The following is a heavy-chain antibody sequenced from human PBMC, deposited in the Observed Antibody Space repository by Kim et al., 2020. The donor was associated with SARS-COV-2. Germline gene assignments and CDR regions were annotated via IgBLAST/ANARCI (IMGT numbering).Heavy chain of an antibody. CDR2: INPNSGGT. CDR1: GYTFTGYY. J-gene: IGHJ5*02. V-gene: IGHV1-2*02. Sequence: ASVKVSCKASGYTFTGYYMHWVRQAPGQGLEWMGWINPNSGGTNYAQKFQGRVTMTRDTSISTAYMELSRLRSDDTAVYYCAREACGGDCYSRWFDPWGQGTLVTVSS. D-gene: IGHD2-21*02. CDR3: AREACGGDCYSRWFDP.